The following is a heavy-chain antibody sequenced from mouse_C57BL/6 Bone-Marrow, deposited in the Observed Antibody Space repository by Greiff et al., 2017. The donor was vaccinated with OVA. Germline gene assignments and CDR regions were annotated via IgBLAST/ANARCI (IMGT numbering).Heavy chain of an antibody. D-gene: IGHD3-2*02. V-gene: IGHV1-53*01. CDR3: AREEVDSSGAVDY. CDR1: GYTFTSYW. J-gene: IGHJ4*01. Sequence: QVQLKQPGTELVKPGASVKLSCKASGYTFTSYWMHWVKQRPGQGLEWIGNINPSNGGTNYNEKFKSKATLTVDKSSSTAYMQLSSLTSEDSAVYYCAREEVDSSGAVDYWGQGTSVTVSS. CDR2: INPSNGGT.